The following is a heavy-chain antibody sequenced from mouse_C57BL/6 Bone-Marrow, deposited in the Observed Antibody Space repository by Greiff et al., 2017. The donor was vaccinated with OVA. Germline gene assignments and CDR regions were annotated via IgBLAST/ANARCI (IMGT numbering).Heavy chain of an antibody. Sequence: DVKLVESGGGLVKPGGSLKLSCAASGFTFSDYGMHWVRQAPEKGLEWVAYISSGSSTIYYADTVKGRFTISRDNAKNTLFLQMTRLRSEDTAMYYCARRLWYYAMDYWGQGTSVTVSS. CDR2: ISSGSSTI. CDR1: GFTFSDYG. J-gene: IGHJ4*01. CDR3: ARRLWYYAMDY. D-gene: IGHD6-1*01. V-gene: IGHV5-17*01.